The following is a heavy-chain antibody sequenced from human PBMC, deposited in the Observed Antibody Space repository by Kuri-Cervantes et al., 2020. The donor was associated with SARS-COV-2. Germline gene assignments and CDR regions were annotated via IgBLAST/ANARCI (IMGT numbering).Heavy chain of an antibody. CDR3: ARNPRAYGGLDP. CDR1: GFTFSDYY. D-gene: IGHD3-10*01. CDR2: MSSSSSYI. J-gene: IGHJ5*02. V-gene: IGHV3-11*06. Sequence: LPCAASGFTFSDYYISWIPQAPGKGLELVSSMSSSSSYIYYADSVKGRFTISRDNAKNSLYLQMNSLRAEDTAVYYCARNPRAYGGLDPWGQGTLVTVSS.